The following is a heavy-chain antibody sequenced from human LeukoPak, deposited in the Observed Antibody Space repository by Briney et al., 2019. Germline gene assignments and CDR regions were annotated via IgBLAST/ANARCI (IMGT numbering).Heavy chain of an antibody. J-gene: IGHJ4*02. V-gene: IGHV4-34*01. CDR1: GGSFSGYY. Sequence: SETLSLTCAVYGGSFSGYYWSWIRQPPGKGLEWIGEINHSGSTNYNPSLKSRVTISVDTSKNQFSLKLSSVTAADTAVYYCARGRGENDCGDFGFDYWGQGTLVTVSS. CDR2: INHSGST. CDR3: ARGRGENDCGDFGFDY. D-gene: IGHD4-17*01.